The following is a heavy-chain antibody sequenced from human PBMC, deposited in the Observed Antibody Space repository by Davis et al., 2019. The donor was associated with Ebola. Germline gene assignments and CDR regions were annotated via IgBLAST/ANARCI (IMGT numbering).Heavy chain of an antibody. Sequence: SETLSLTCSVSVSGGSISSYYWSWIRQPPGKGLEWIGYIYDSGTTNYNPSLKSRVTISVDTSKNQFSLKLSSVTAADTAVYYCARAHIVLMVYASYFDLWGRGTLVTVSS. J-gene: IGHJ2*01. D-gene: IGHD2-8*01. CDR3: ARAHIVLMVYASYFDL. V-gene: IGHV4-59*08. CDR1: GGSISSYY. CDR2: IYDSGTT.